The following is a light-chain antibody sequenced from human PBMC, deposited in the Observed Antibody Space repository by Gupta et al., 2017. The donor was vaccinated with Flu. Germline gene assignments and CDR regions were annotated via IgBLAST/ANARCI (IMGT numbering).Light chain of an antibody. V-gene: IGKV1-8*01. J-gene: IGKJ1*01. CDR3: QQEDSSPWT. Sequence: AIRMTQSPSSFSASTGDRVTITCRASQGISSYLAWYQQKPGKAPKLLIYAASTLQSGVPSRFSGSGSGTXFTLTIXCRQSEDFATYYCQQEDSSPWTFGXGTKVEIK. CDR1: QGISSY. CDR2: AAS.